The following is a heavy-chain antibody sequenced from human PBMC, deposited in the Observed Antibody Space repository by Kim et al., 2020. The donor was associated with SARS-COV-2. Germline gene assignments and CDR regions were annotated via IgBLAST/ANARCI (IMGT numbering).Heavy chain of an antibody. V-gene: IGHV3-74*01. D-gene: IGHD3-3*01. CDR3: ARDVFGSRDY. CDR1: GFSFSSNW. J-gene: IGHJ4*02. CDR2: INPDGSLT. Sequence: GGSLRLSCTASGFSFSSNWMHWVRQAPGKGPVWVARINPDGSLTNHADSVQGRFTISRDNAENTLHLQMNSLTVDDTAIYYCARDVFGSRDYWGQGTLVIVSS.